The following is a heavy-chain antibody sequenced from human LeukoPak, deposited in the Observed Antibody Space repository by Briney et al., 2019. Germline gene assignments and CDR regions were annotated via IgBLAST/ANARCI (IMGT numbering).Heavy chain of an antibody. J-gene: IGHJ4*02. V-gene: IGHV1-69*13. D-gene: IGHD5-18*01. CDR3: AREGHGYSYGTSYFDY. Sequence: GASVKVSCKASGGTFSSYAISWVRQAPGQGLEWMGGIIPIFGTANYAQKFQGRVTITADESTSTAYMELSSLRSEDTAVYYCAREGHGYSYGTSYFDYWGQGTLVTVSS. CDR1: GGTFSSYA. CDR2: IIPIFGTA.